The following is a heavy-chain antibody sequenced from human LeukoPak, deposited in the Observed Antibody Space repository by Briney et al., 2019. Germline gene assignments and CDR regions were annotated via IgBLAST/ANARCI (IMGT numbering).Heavy chain of an antibody. CDR1: GGSISSGSYY. D-gene: IGHD1-7*01. CDR3: ARQYNWNYVGLTQNYYYYMDV. CDR2: IYTSGST. Sequence: SETLSLTCTVSGGSISSGSYYWSWIRQPAGKGLEWIGRIYTSGSTNYNPSLKSRVTISVDTSKNQFSLKLRSVTAADTAVYYCARQYNWNYVGLTQNYYYYMDVWGKGTTVTVSS. V-gene: IGHV4-61*02. J-gene: IGHJ6*03.